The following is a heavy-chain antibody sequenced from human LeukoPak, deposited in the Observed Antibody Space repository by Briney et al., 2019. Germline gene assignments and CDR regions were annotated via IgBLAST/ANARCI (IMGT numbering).Heavy chain of an antibody. CDR1: GFTFSSYA. V-gene: IGHV3-23*01. J-gene: IGHJ4*02. CDR2: ISGSGGST. CDR3: ASLSYCGGDCYSGFGY. Sequence: PGGSLRLSCAASGFTFSSYAMSWVRQAPGKGLEWVSAISGSGGSTYYADSVKGRFTISRDNSKNTLYMQMNSLRAEDTAVYYCASLSYCGGDCYSGFGYWGQGTLVTVSS. D-gene: IGHD2-21*02.